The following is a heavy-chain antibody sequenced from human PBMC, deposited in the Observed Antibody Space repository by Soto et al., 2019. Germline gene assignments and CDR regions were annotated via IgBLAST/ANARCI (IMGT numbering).Heavy chain of an antibody. D-gene: IGHD2-2*01. J-gene: IGHJ4*01. CDR3: ARGGGSPYHDHEFDY. V-gene: IGHV4-59*11. CDR2: IYYRGTT. Sequence: QVQLQESGPGLVKPSETLSLTCSVSGVSTSNHYWTWIRKPPGQGPEWIGCIYYRGTTNYHASFNSRVTISVDTSKNQFSLELPSVTTADTAVYYCARGGGSPYHDHEFDYWGQGILVTVSS. CDR1: GVSTSNHY.